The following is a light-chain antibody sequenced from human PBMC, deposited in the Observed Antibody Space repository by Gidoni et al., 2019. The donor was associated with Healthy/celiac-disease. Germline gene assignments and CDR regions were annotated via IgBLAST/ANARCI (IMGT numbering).Light chain of an antibody. Sequence: DIQMTQSPSTLSASVGDRVTITCRASQSISSWLAWYQQKPGKAPKLLIYKASSLESGVPSRFRGSGSGTEFTLTISSLQPDDFATYYCQQYNSWFLTFGGGTKVEIK. CDR1: QSISSW. CDR3: QQYNSWFLT. J-gene: IGKJ4*01. V-gene: IGKV1-5*03. CDR2: KAS.